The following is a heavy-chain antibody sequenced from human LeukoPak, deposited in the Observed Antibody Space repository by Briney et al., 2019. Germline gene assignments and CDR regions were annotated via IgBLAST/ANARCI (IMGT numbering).Heavy chain of an antibody. CDR1: GFTFSSYG. V-gene: IGHV3-30*03. CDR2: ISYDGSNK. J-gene: IGHJ3*02. CDR3: AGDAFDM. Sequence: GRSLRLSCAASGFTFSSYGMHWVRQAPGKGLEWVAVISYDGSNKYYADSVKGRFTISRDNSKNTLYLQMNSLRAEDTAVYYCAGDAFDMWGQGTMVTVSS.